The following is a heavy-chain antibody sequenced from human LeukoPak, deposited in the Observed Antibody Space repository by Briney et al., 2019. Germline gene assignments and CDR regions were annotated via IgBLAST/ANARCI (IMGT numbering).Heavy chain of an antibody. CDR2: MNPNSGNT. CDR1: GYTFTSYD. J-gene: IGHJ3*02. D-gene: IGHD3-3*01. V-gene: IGHV1-8*03. CDR3: ARGWGDFLAFDI. Sequence: GASVKVSCRASGYTFTSYDINWVRQATGQGLEWMGWMNPNSGNTGYAQKFQGRVTITRNTSISTAYMELSSLRSEDTAVYYCARGWGDFLAFDIWGQGTMVTVSS.